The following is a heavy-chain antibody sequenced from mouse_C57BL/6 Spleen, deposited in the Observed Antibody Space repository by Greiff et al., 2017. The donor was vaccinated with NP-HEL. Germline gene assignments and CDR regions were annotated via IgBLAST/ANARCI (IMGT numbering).Heavy chain of an antibody. V-gene: IGHV5-9-1*02. CDR2: ISSGGGYT. J-gene: IGHJ2*01. CDR1: GFTFSSYS. D-gene: IGHD1-1*01. CDR3: TREGDYYYYFDD. Sequence: EVKLVESGEGFVKPGGSLKLSCAASGFTFSSYSMPWVRQTPEQSLEWVAYISSGGGYTYYADTLKGRFTISRDKAWNTLYLQMSSLKSEDTAMYYCTREGDYYYYFDDWGTGTTLTVSS.